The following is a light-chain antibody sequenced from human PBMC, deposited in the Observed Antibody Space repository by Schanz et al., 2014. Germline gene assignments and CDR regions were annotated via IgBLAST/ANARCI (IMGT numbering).Light chain of an antibody. V-gene: IGLV1-40*01. CDR1: SSSIGAGYD. J-gene: IGLJ1*01. Sequence: QSVLTQPPSASGAPGQRVTISCTGSSSSIGAGYDVHWYQQLPGTAPKLLIYGNSNRPSGVSDRFSGSKSGTSASLAITGLQAEDEADYYCSSYTSSSTSYVFGTGTKLTVL. CDR3: SSYTSSSTSYV. CDR2: GNS.